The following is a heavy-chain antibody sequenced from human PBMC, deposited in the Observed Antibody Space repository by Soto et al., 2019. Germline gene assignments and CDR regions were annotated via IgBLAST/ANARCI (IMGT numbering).Heavy chain of an antibody. D-gene: IGHD2-21*02. CDR3: AGSDSGGINWFDP. CDR2: ISSDGSSK. Sequence: QVRLVESGGGVVQPGRSLTLSCAASGFTVSNYAMHWIRQAPGKGLEWVALISSDGSSKFYADSVKGRLTISRDNSMKTLYLQLHSLRAEETALYYCAGSDSGGINWFDPWGQGTLVIVSS. J-gene: IGHJ5*02. V-gene: IGHV3-30-3*01. CDR1: GFTVSNYA.